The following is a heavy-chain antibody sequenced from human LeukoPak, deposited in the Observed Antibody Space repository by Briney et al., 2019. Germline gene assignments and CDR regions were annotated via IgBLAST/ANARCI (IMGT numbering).Heavy chain of an antibody. CDR1: GFTLGSFD. CDR3: ARDGSGGYRNRGVFDI. V-gene: IGHV3-30*14. Sequence: GGSLRLSCAASGFTLGSFDMHWVRQAPGKGLAWVSLITYDGTNKYYADSVQGRITISRDTSKNTLYLQMNNLRAEDTAVYYCARDGSGGYRNRGVFDIWGRGTMVTVSS. J-gene: IGHJ3*02. CDR2: ITYDGTNK. D-gene: IGHD5-18*01.